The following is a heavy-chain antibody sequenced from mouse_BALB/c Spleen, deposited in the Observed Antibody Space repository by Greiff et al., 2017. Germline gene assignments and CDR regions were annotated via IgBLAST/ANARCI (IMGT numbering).Heavy chain of an antibody. J-gene: IGHJ4*01. V-gene: IGHV7-3*02. CDR1: GFSFTDYY. Sequence: VQLVESGGGLVQPGRSLRLSCATSGFSFTDYYMSWVRQPPGKALEWLGFIRNKASGYTTEYSASVKGRFTISRDNSQSILYLQMNTLRAEDSANYYGARDRAKNRAMDDWGEGTSVTVSA. D-gene: IGHD3-1*01. CDR3: ARDRAKNRAMDD. CDR2: IRNKASGYTT.